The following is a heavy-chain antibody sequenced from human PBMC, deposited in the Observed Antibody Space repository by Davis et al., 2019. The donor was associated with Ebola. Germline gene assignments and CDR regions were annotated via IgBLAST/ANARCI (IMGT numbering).Heavy chain of an antibody. J-gene: IGHJ4*02. D-gene: IGHD3-22*01. Sequence: GESLKISCAASGFTFSGYGMHWVRQAPGKGLEWVAVIWSDASNKHYADSIKGRFTISRDNSKNTVYLQMNNLRAEDTAMYHCAKGDRTVLYFDTSLDSWGQGILVTVSS. CDR1: GFTFSGYG. CDR3: AKGDRTVLYFDTSLDS. V-gene: IGHV3-33*03. CDR2: IWSDASNK.